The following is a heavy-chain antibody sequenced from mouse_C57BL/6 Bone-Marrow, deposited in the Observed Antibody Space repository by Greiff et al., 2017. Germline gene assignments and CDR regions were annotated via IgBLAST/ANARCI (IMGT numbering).Heavy chain of an antibody. J-gene: IGHJ3*01. CDR1: GFSLTSYG. CDR3: ARGDSSGSWFAY. D-gene: IGHD3-2*02. V-gene: IGHV2-2*01. Sequence: VQLQQSGPGLVQPSQSLSITCTVSGFSLTSYGVHWVRQSPGKGLEWLGVIWGGGSTDYNAAFISRLSISKDNSKSQVFFKMNSLQADDTAIYYCARGDSSGSWFAYWGQGTLVTVSA. CDR2: IWGGGST.